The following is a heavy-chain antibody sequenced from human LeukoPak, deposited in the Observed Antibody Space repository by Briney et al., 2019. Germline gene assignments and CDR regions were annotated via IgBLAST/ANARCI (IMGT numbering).Heavy chain of an antibody. J-gene: IGHJ4*02. CDR2: IYYSGNT. V-gene: IGHV4-59*01. Sequence: SETLSLTCTVSGDSISSSYWSWIGQPPGKGLEWIGYIYYSGNTNYNPSLKSRVTISVDTSRNRFSLKLSSVTAADTAVYYCARHRNFFDYWGQGILVTVSS. D-gene: IGHD2/OR15-2a*01. CDR1: GDSISSSY. CDR3: ARHRNFFDY.